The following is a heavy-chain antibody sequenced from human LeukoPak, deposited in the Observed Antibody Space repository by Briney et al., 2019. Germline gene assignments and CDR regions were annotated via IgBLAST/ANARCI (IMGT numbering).Heavy chain of an antibody. CDR2: IYYSGIT. CDR3: ARRASMIVGEISFDY. CDR1: GDSVSSGSHY. V-gene: IGHV4-61*01. D-gene: IGHD3-22*01. Sequence: PSETLSLTCTVSGDSVSSGSHYWSWIRQPPGKRLEWIGNIYYSGITDYNPSLTSRVTLSVDTSKNQFSLKLSSVTAADTAIYCCARRASMIVGEISFDYWGQGTLVTVSS. J-gene: IGHJ4*02.